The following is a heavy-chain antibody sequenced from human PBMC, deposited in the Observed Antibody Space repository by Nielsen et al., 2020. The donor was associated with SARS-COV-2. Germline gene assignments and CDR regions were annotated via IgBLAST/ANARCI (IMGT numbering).Heavy chain of an antibody. V-gene: IGHV3-33*06. J-gene: IGHJ6*02. Sequence: GESLKISCAASGFTFSSYGMHWVRQAPGKGLEWVAVIWYDGSNKYYADSVKGRFTISRDNSKNTLYLQMNSLRAEDTAVYYCAKDSAVVPAALGLYYYGMDVWGQGTTVTVSS. D-gene: IGHD2-2*01. CDR1: GFTFSSYG. CDR2: IWYDGSNK. CDR3: AKDSAVVPAALGLYYYGMDV.